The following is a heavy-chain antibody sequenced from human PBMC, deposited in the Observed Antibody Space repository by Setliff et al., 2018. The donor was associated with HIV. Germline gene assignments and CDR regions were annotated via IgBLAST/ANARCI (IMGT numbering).Heavy chain of an antibody. J-gene: IGHJ3*02. CDR3: ARPLFGGGDALDI. V-gene: IGHV3-53*01. D-gene: IGHD3-3*01. Sequence: TGGSLRLSCAASGFTVSSNYMCWVRQAPGKGLEWVSVIYSDGSTYYADSVEGRFTISRDNSKNTLYLQMNSLRAGDTAVYYCARPLFGGGDALDIWGQGTMVTVSS. CDR2: IYSDGST. CDR1: GFTVSSNY.